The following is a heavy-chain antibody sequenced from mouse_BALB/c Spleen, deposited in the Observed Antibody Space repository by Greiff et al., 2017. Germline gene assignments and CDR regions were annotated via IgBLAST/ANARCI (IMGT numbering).Heavy chain of an antibody. D-gene: IGHD1-1*01. V-gene: IGHV5-6-5*01. CDR2: ISSGGST. CDR3: ARGPHYYGSSYLYWYFDV. J-gene: IGHJ1*01. Sequence: EVKVVESGGGLVKPGGSLKLSCAASGFTFSSYAMSWVRQTPEKRLEWVASISSGGSTYYPDSVKGRFTISRDNARNILYLQMSSLRSEDTAMYYCARGPHYYGSSYLYWYFDVWGAGTTVTVSS. CDR1: GFTFSSYA.